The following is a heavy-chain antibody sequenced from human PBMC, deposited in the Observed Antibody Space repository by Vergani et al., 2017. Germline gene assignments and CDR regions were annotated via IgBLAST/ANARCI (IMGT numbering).Heavy chain of an antibody. Sequence: QVQLVQSGAEVKKPGASVKVSCKVSGYTLTELSMQWVRQAPGKGLEWMGGFDPEDGETVYAQKFQGRVTMTEDTSTDTAYMELSRLRSEDTDVYYCATFGGRYYYDSSGYLRDIWGQGTMVTVSS. V-gene: IGHV1-24*01. CDR3: ATFGGRYYYDSSGYLRDI. D-gene: IGHD3-22*01. CDR2: FDPEDGET. CDR1: GYTLTELS. J-gene: IGHJ3*02.